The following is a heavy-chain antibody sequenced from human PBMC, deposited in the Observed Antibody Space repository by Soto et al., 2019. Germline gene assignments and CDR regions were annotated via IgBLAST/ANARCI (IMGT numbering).Heavy chain of an antibody. Sequence: QVQLVQSGAEVKKSGASVKVSCEASGYNFATYGMHWVRQAPGQRLEWMGWINAVNGDTKYSQKFQGRVTISTATSASTANRELSSLTSEDTAVYYCARPLGYWVGGNFYEGSDYYGMDDWAQGPRSSSP. CDR3: ARPLGYWVGGNFYEGSDYYGMDD. CDR2: INAVNGDT. J-gene: IGHJ6*02. V-gene: IGHV1-3*01. D-gene: IGHD2-15*01. CDR1: GYNFATYG.